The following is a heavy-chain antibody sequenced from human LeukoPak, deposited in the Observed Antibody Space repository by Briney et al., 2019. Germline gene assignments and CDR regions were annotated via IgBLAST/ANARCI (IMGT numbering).Heavy chain of an antibody. Sequence: SETLSLTCAVYGGSFSGYYWSWIRQPPGKGLEWIGSIYYSGSTYYTPSLKSQVTISVDTSKNQFSLKLSSVTAADTAVYYCAREGPYSSRYFDYWGQGTLVTVSS. J-gene: IGHJ4*02. D-gene: IGHD6-13*01. CDR1: GGSFSGYY. V-gene: IGHV4-34*01. CDR3: AREGPYSSRYFDY. CDR2: IYYSGST.